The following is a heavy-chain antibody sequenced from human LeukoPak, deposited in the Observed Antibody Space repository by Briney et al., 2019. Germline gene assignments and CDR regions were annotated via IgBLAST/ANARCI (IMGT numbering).Heavy chain of an antibody. Sequence: ASVKVSCKASGYTFTSYDINWVRQATGQGLEWMGWMNPNSGNTGYAQKFQGRVTITRNTSISTAYMELSSLRSEDTAVYYCARDHSGQWLPLDYWGQGTLVTVSS. CDR2: MNPNSGNT. CDR3: ARDHSGQWLPLDY. D-gene: IGHD6-19*01. CDR1: GYTFTSYD. J-gene: IGHJ4*02. V-gene: IGHV1-8*03.